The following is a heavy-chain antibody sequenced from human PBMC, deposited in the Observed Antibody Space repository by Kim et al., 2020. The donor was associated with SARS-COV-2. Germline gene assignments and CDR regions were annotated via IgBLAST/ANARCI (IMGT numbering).Heavy chain of an antibody. D-gene: IGHD6-6*01. CDR1: GYTFTRYG. CDR3: SGDMAAAPRPLFAS. J-gene: IGHJ4*02. Sequence: ASVKVSCKASGYTFTRYGISLVRLAPGQWLEWMVWISAYNCNTNYAQTLQGRVTMTTDKSTSPAYMHLRSLRSDDTAVYYCSGDMAAAPRPLFASSCQG. V-gene: IGHV1-18*01. CDR2: ISAYNCNT.